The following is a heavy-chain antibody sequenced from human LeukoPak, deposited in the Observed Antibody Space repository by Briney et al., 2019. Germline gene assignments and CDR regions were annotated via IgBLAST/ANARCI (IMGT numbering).Heavy chain of an antibody. J-gene: IGHJ5*01. CDR3: AKDRSTGWYAGFDF. CDR1: GFTFSSYG. Sequence: GRSLRLSCAASGFTFSSYGMHWVRQAPGKGLEWVAYISYDGIYKNYTDSVKGRFTIARDNSKTTLYLQMISLRPEDSVVYFCAKDRSTGWYAGFDFWGQGTLVTVSS. V-gene: IGHV3-30*18. D-gene: IGHD6-19*01. CDR2: ISYDGIYK.